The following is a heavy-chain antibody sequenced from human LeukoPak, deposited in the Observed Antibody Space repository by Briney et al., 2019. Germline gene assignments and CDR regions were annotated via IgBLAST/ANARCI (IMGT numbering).Heavy chain of an antibody. CDR3: ARGFLPWRQLPVDF. V-gene: IGHV1-18*01. CDR2: ISAYNGNT. J-gene: IGHJ4*02. CDR1: GYTFTSYG. Sequence: ASVKVSCKASGYTFTSYGISWVRQAPGQGLEWMGWISAYNGNTEYAQRLQGRVTMTTDTSTSTAYMELRSLRSDDTAVYYCARGFLPWRQLPVDFWGQGTLVTVSS. D-gene: IGHD2-15*01.